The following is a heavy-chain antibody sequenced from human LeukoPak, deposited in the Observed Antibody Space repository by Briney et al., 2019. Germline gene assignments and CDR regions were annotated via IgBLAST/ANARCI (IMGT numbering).Heavy chain of an antibody. D-gene: IGHD3-22*01. CDR3: ARHYDSNSYGPGY. J-gene: IGHJ4*02. CDR1: GFTFSSYS. CDR2: ISSSSSYI. V-gene: IGHV3-21*01. Sequence: GGSLRLSCAASGFTFSSYSLNWVRQAPGKGLEWVSSISSSSSYIYYADSVKGRFTTSRDNAKNSLYLQMNSLRAEDTAVYYCARHYDSNSYGPGYWGQGTLVAVSS.